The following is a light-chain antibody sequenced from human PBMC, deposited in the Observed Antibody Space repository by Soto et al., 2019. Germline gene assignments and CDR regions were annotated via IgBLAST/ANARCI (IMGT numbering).Light chain of an antibody. CDR3: QQYGSSPELT. J-gene: IGKJ4*01. CDR2: GAS. V-gene: IGKV3-20*01. CDR1: QSVSSSY. Sequence: IVFAQSPFTLSLSPWERAALCCVSIQSVSSSYLAWYQQKPGQAPRLLIYGASSRATGIPDRFSGSGSGTDFTLTISRLEPEDFAVYYCQQYGSSPELTFGGGTKVDIK.